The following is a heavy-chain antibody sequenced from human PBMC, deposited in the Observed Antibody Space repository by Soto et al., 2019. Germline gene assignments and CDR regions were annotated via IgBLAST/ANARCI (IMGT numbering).Heavy chain of an antibody. D-gene: IGHD3-16*02. CDR2: INHSGTT. CDR3: ARGQSDYTWGSYRYYAS. J-gene: IGHJ5*02. CDR1: NGSFTGNY. V-gene: IGHV4-34*01. Sequence: QVALQQWGAGLMKPSETLYLTCAVYNGSFTGNYWSWIRQSPGKGLEWIGEINHSGTTHYNPSLQSRVTISVETSKNQFALKLTALTAAYTAVYYCARGQSDYTWGSYRYYASWGQGTLVTVSS.